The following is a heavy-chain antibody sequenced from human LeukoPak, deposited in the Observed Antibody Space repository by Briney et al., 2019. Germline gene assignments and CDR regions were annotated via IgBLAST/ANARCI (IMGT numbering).Heavy chain of an antibody. D-gene: IGHD1/OR15-1a*01. CDR3: WKNGGADSSTTVCNNHMDV. Sequence: PSETLTLTCTVSGGSISGYYWSWLRQPPGKGLEWVGFTYCSGPTNYSPTLKRRVTIFASASKKLLFLKLTSATGAATAGYYCWKNGGADSSTTVCNNHMDVWGKGTTVTVSS. CDR2: TYCSGPT. CDR1: GGSISGYY. V-gene: IGHV4-59*01. J-gene: IGHJ6*03.